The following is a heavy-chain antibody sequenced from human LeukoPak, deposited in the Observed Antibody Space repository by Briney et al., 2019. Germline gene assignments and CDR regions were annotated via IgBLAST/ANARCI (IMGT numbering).Heavy chain of an antibody. CDR3: TREGTIFGVVIIGY. D-gene: IGHD3-3*01. CDR2: IRSKAYGGTT. Sequence: GGPLRLSCTASGFTFGDYAMSWVRQAPGKGLEWVGFIRSKAYGGTTEYAASVKGRFTISRDDSKSIAYLQMNSLKTEDTAVYYCTREGTIFGVVIIGYWGQGTLVTVSS. CDR1: GFTFGDYA. V-gene: IGHV3-49*04. J-gene: IGHJ4*02.